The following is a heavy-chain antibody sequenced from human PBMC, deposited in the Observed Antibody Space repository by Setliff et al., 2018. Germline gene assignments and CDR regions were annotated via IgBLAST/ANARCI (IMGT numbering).Heavy chain of an antibody. D-gene: IGHD2-15*01. CDR1: GFTFSSYR. CDR2: IWDDGGNK. V-gene: IGHV3-33*08. Sequence: GGSLRLSCAASGFTFSSYRMHWVRQAPGKGLEWVAVIWDDGGNKYHADSVKGRFTISRDNSKNTLYLQMNSLRAEDTAVYYCARDLGARYCSGGSCSHYYYYYYMDVWGKGTTVTVSS. CDR3: ARDLGARYCSGGSCSHYYYYYYMDV. J-gene: IGHJ6*03.